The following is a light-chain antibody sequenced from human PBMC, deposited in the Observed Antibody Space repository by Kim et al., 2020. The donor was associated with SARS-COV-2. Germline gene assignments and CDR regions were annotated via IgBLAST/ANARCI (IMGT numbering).Light chain of an antibody. CDR3: CSYAGSSTLV. CDR1: SSDVGRYNL. J-gene: IGLJ2*01. CDR2: EVS. Sequence: GQSITLSCTGTSSDVGRYNLVSWYQQHPGKAPKLMIYEVSKRPSGVSNRCSGSKSGNTASLTISGLQAEDEADYYCCSYAGSSTLVFGGGTKVTVL. V-gene: IGLV2-23*02.